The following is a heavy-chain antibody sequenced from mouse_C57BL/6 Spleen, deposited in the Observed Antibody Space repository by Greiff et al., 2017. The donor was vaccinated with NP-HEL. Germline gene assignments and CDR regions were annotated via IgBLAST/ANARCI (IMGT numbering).Heavy chain of an antibody. J-gene: IGHJ3*01. CDR1: GYTFTDYY. D-gene: IGHD3-2*02. CDR2: INPYNGGT. V-gene: IGHV1-19*01. CDR3: ARSGQLSKGFAD. Sequence: VEPGASVKMSCKASGYTFTDYYMNWVKHSHGKSLEWIGDINPYNGGTSYNQEFKGKATLIVDKSSSTVYMESNIMSSEDSAVYYCARSGQLSKGFADWGKGTLVTVSA.